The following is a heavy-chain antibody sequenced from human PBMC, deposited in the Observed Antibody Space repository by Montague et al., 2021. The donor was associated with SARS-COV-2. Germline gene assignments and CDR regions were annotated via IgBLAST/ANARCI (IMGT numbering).Heavy chain of an antibody. CDR2: INHSGST. CDR1: GGSFSGYY. CDR3: ARHGVFWAAAAGTVDP. J-gene: IGHJ5*02. V-gene: IGHV4-34*01. Sequence: SETLSLTCAVYGGSFSGYYWSWIRQPPGKGLEWIGEINHSGSTKXXSSLKSRVTISADTSKKQFSLKLSSVTAADTAVYYCARHGVFWAAAAGTVDPWGQGTLVTVSS. D-gene: IGHD6-13*01.